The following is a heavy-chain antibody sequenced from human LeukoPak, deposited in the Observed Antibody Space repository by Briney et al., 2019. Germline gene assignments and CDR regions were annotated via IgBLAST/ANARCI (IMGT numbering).Heavy chain of an antibody. D-gene: IGHD3-16*01. V-gene: IGHV3-48*01. CDR2: ISSSSSSTI. CDR1: GFTFSSYS. J-gene: IGHJ3*02. Sequence: PGGSLRLSCAASGFTFSSYSMNWVRQAPGKGLEWVSSISSSSSSTIYYADSVKGRFTISRDNAKNSLYLQMNSLRAEDTAVYYCARDRGGFAFDIWGQGTMVTVSS. CDR3: ARDRGGFAFDI.